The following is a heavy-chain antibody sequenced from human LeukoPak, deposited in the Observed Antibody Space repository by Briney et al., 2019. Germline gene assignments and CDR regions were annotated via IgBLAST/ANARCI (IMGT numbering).Heavy chain of an antibody. V-gene: IGHV3-23*01. J-gene: IGHJ4*02. CDR2: ITSSGGTS. D-gene: IGHD5-18*01. CDR3: AKDSYSKGDY. Sequence: PGGSLRLSCLASGFTFSDCDMSWVRLSPGKGPEWVSAITSSGGTSFYADSVKGRFTISRDNAKNSLYLQMNSLRAEDTGVYYCAKDSYSKGDYWGQGVLVTVSS. CDR1: GFTFSDCD.